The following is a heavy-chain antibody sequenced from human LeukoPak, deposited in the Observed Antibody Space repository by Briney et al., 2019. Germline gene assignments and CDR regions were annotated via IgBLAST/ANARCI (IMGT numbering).Heavy chain of an antibody. CDR3: ARTYYDILTGSPSYNWFDP. CDR2: INAGNGNT. Sequence: GASVKVSCKASGYIFTSYAMHWVRQAPGQRLEWMGWINAGNGNTKYSQKFQGRVTITRDTSANTAYMELSSLRSEDTAVYYCARTYYDILTGSPSYNWFDPWGQGTLVTVSS. D-gene: IGHD3-9*01. CDR1: GYIFTSYA. J-gene: IGHJ5*02. V-gene: IGHV1-3*01.